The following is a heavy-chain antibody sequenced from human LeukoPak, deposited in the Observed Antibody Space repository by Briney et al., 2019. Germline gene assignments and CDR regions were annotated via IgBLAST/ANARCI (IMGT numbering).Heavy chain of an antibody. CDR2: IYTSGST. CDR3: ARDGVAVAGLLN. CDR1: GGSISSGSYY. V-gene: IGHV4-61*02. J-gene: IGHJ4*02. Sequence: SETLSLTCTVSGGSISSGSYYWSWIRQPAGTGLEWIGRIYTSGSTNYNPSLKSRVTISVDTSKNQFSLKLSSVTAADTAVYYCARDGVAVAGLLNWGQGTLVTVSS. D-gene: IGHD6-19*01.